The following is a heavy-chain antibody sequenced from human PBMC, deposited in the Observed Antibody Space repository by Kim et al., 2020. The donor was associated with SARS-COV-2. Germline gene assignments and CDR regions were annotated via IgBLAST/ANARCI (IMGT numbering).Heavy chain of an antibody. CDR1: GYTFTSYY. Sequence: ASVKVSCKASGYTFTSYYMHWVRQAPGQGLEWMGIINPSGGSTSYAQKFQGRVTMTRDTSTSTVYMELSSLRSEDTAVYYCARDRRPSIAAADYFDYWGQGTLVTVSS. CDR3: ARDRRPSIAAADYFDY. J-gene: IGHJ4*02. V-gene: IGHV1-46*01. CDR2: INPSGGST. D-gene: IGHD6-13*01.